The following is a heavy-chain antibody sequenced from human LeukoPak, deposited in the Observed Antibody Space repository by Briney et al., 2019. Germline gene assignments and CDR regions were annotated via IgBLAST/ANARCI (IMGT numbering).Heavy chain of an antibody. D-gene: IGHD3-10*01. J-gene: IGHJ4*02. CDR2: INPNSGGT. CDR1: GYTFTGYY. V-gene: IGHV1-2*02. Sequence: ASVKVSCKASGYTFTGYYMHWVRQAPGQGLEWMGWINPNSGGTNYAQKFQGRVTMTRDTSISTAYMELSRLRSDDTAVYYCARLRWFGEGFDYWGQGTLVTVSS. CDR3: ARLRWFGEGFDY.